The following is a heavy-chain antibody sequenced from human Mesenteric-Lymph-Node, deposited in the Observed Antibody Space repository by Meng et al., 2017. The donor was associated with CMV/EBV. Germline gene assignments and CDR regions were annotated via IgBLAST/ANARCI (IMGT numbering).Heavy chain of an antibody. CDR1: GGSVSGYY. J-gene: IGHJ4*02. V-gene: IGHV4-34*01. CDR2: INHSGST. Sequence: QVRLTQWGAGVWRPSESLSVTCAVYGGSVSGYYWNWIRQSPEKGLEWIGEINHSGSTTYNPSFTSRIIISVDTSTNQISLNMSSVTAADTAVYYCARGSSYDILTGYFDYWGQGALVTVSS. CDR3: ARGSSYDILTGYFDY. D-gene: IGHD3-9*01.